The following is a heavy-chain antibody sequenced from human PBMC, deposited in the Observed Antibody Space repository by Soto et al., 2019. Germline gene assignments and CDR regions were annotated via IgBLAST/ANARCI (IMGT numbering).Heavy chain of an antibody. D-gene: IGHD1-26*01. CDR1: GFTFSNSW. CDR2: INSKTDGGTT. V-gene: IGHV3-15*01. J-gene: IGHJ4*02. CDR3: RVSLTSGCLLIDY. Sequence: EVQLVESGGGLVKPGGSLRLSCAASGFTFSNSWVSWVGQAPGKGLEWVGRINSKTDGGTTDYAAPVKGRFTISRDDSNNTLYLQMNSLKPEYTAVYYCRVSLTSGCLLIDYWGQGTLVTVSS.